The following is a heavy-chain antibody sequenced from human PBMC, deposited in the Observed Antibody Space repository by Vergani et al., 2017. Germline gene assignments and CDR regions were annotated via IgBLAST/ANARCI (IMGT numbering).Heavy chain of an antibody. J-gene: IGHJ6*02. Sequence: QVQLQQWGAGLLKPSETLSLTCAVYGGSFSGYYWSWIRQPPGKGLEWIGEINHSGSTNYNPSLKSRVTISVDTSKNQFSLKLSSVTAADTAVYYCASITRSNTRANYYGSGSYRMDVWGQGTTVTVSS. CDR1: GGSFSGYY. D-gene: IGHD3-10*01. V-gene: IGHV4-34*01. CDR3: ASITRSNTRANYYGSGSYRMDV. CDR2: INHSGST.